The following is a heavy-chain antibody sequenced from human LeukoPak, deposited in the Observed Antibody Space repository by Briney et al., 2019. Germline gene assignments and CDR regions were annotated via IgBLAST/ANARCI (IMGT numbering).Heavy chain of an antibody. V-gene: IGHV4-34*01. CDR3: ARGTLYSSSWSPVNWFDP. Sequence: SETLSLTCAVYGGSFSGYYWSWIRQPPGKGLEWIGEINHSGSTNYNPSLKSRVTISVDTSKNQFSLKLSSVTAADTAVYYCARGTLYSSSWSPVNWFDPWGQGTLVTVSS. J-gene: IGHJ5*02. CDR2: INHSGST. CDR1: GGSFSGYY. D-gene: IGHD6-13*01.